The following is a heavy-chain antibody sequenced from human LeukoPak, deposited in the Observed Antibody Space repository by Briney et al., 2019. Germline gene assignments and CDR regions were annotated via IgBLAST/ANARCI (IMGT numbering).Heavy chain of an antibody. D-gene: IGHD3-22*01. CDR2: IYHNGNT. CDR3: ARQPLYDTSGYGQFDY. J-gene: IGHJ4*02. CDR1: GGSFSGYY. Sequence: SETLSLTCAVYGGSFSGYYWSWIRQPPGKGLEWIGEIYHNGNTNYNPSLKSRVTISVDTSKNQYSLRLSSVTAADTALYYCARQPLYDTSGYGQFDYWGQGTLVTVSS. V-gene: IGHV4-34*01.